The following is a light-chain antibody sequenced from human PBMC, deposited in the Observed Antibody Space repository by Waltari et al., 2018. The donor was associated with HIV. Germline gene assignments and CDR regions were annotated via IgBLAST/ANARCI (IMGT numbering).Light chain of an antibody. CDR2: DVS. J-gene: IGLJ1*01. Sequence: QSALTQPASVSGSPGQSITISCTGTSSDVGRYTYVSGYQQHPGKAPKLMIYDVSNRPSGVSNRFSGSKSGNTASLTISGLQAEDEADYYCSSYTSSSTPYVFGTGTKVTVL. V-gene: IGLV2-14*03. CDR1: SSDVGRYTY. CDR3: SSYTSSSTPYV.